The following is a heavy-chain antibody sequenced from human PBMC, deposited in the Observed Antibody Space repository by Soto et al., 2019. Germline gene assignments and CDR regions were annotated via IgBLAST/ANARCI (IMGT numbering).Heavy chain of an antibody. Sequence: QVQLQQWGAGLLKPSETLSLTCAVYGGSFSGYYWSWIRQPPGKGLEWIGEINHSGSTNYNPSLKSRVTISVDTSKNQFSLKLSSMTAADTAVYYCARGLYSPTLLWGQGTLVTVSS. D-gene: IGHD5-18*01. CDR1: GGSFSGYY. CDR3: ARGLYSPTLL. V-gene: IGHV4-34*01. CDR2: INHSGST. J-gene: IGHJ4*02.